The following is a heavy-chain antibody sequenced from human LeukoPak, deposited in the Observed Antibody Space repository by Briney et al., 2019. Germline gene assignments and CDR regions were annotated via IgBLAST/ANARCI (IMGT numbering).Heavy chain of an antibody. V-gene: IGHV3-23*01. CDR3: AKGLLYYRDRNVDIVATIQILFDY. D-gene: IGHD5-12*01. Sequence: PGGSLRLSCAASGFNFNTYGMSWVRQVPGKGLEWVSAISGSGGDTYYADSVKGRFTISRDNSKNTLYLQMNSLRAEDTAVYYCAKGLLYYRDRNVDIVATIQILFDYWGQGTLVTVSS. CDR2: ISGSGGDT. CDR1: GFNFNTYG. J-gene: IGHJ4*02.